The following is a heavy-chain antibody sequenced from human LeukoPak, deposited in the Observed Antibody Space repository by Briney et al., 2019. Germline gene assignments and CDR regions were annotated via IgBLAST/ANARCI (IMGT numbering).Heavy chain of an antibody. CDR2: INHSGST. V-gene: IGHV4-34*01. Sequence: PSETLSLTCAVYGGSLSGYYWYWIRQSPGKGLEWIGEINHSGSTNYNPSLKSRVTISVDTSKNQFSLRLKSVTAADTAVYYCARGGAVLGIGYYYYYRDVWGKGTTVTVSS. J-gene: IGHJ6*03. CDR1: GGSLSGYY. D-gene: IGHD3-16*01. CDR3: ARGGAVLGIGYYYYYRDV.